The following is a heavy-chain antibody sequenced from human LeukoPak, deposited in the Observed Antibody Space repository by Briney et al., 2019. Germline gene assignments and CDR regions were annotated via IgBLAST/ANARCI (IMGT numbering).Heavy chain of an antibody. CDR3: AKDLLRNMVLGFDY. CDR2: ITGSGGNT. Sequence: GGSLRLSCAASGFTFSSYAMHWVRQAPGKGLEWVSTITGSGGNTYYADSVKGRFTISRDNSKNTLYLQMNSLRAEDTAVFYCAKDLLRNMVLGFDYWGQGTLVTVSS. J-gene: IGHJ4*02. V-gene: IGHV3-23*01. CDR1: GFTFSSYA. D-gene: IGHD3-22*01.